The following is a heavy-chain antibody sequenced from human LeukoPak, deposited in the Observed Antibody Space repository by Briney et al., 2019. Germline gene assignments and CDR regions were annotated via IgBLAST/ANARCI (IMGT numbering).Heavy chain of an antibody. J-gene: IGHJ4*02. Sequence: GASVKVSCKASGGTLSSYAISWVRQAPGQGLEWMGGIIPIFGTANYAQKFQGRVTITADESTSTAYMELSSLRSEDTAVYYCASGGKWELLHEPKFDYWGQGTLVTVSS. V-gene: IGHV1-69*13. CDR3: ASGGKWELLHEPKFDY. D-gene: IGHD1-26*01. CDR2: IIPIFGTA. CDR1: GGTLSSYA.